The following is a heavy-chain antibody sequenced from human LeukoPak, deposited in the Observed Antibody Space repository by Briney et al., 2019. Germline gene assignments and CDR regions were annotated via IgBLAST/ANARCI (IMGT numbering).Heavy chain of an antibody. CDR2: IVSSGDTT. D-gene: IGHD4-17*01. V-gene: IGHV3-23*01. CDR1: GFTFSSYA. Sequence: PGGSLRLSCAASGFTFSSYAMSWVRQAPGKGLEWVSAIVSSGDTTYYADSVKGRFTISRDNSKNTLYLQMNSLSAEDTAFYYCARGGMTTVTHYFDFWGQGTLVTVSP. J-gene: IGHJ4*02. CDR3: ARGGMTTVTHYFDF.